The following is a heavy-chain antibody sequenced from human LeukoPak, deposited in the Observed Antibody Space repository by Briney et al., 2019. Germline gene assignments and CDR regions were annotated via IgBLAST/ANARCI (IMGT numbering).Heavy chain of an antibody. CDR2: IWYDGSNK. CDR1: GFTVSSNY. CDR3: ARGPAAGAFDY. Sequence: PGGSLRLSCAASGFTVSSNYMSWVRQAPGKGLEWVAVIWYDGSNKYYADSVKGRFTISRDNSKNTLYLQMNSLRAEDTAVYYCARGPAAGAFDYWGQGTLVTVSS. D-gene: IGHD6-13*01. J-gene: IGHJ4*02. V-gene: IGHV3-33*08.